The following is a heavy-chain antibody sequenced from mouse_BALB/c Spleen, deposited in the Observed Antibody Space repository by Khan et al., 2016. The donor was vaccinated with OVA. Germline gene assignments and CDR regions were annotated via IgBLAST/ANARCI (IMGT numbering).Heavy chain of an antibody. D-gene: IGHD1-1*02. Sequence: VRLQQSGPGLVKPSQSLSHTCTVTGYSITSDYAWNWIRQFPGNKLDCMGFISYSGNTTYNPSLKSQFSISRDTSKNQFILQLNSVTTEDSATYYCSRVYGGCFDYWGRGNSLTVSS. J-gene: IGHJ2*02. V-gene: IGHV3-2*02. CDR3: SRVYGGCFDY. CDR2: ISYSGNT. CDR1: GYSITSDYA.